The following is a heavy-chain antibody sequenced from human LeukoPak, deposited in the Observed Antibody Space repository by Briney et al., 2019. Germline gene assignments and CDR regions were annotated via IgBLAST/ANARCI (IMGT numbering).Heavy chain of an antibody. CDR2: IYYSGST. CDR1: GGSVSSGSYY. V-gene: IGHV4-61*01. CDR3: AREVPPLEPGIAVAGLIGGFDY. Sequence: SETLSLTCTVSGGSVSSGSYYWSWIRQPPGKGLEWIGYIYYSGSTNYNPSLKSRVTISVDTSKNQFSLKLSSVTAADTAVYYRAREVPPLEPGIAVAGLIGGFDYWGQGTLVTVSS. J-gene: IGHJ4*02. D-gene: IGHD6-19*01.